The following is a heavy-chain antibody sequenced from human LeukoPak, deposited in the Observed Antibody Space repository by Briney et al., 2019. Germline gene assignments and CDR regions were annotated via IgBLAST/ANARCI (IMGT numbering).Heavy chain of an antibody. V-gene: IGHV3-30*18. Sequence: PGRALRLSCAASGFTFSSYGMHWVRQAPGKGLEWVAVISYGGSNKYYTDSVKGRFTISRDNSKNTLYLQMSSLRAEDTAVYYCVKAHSSSWYDYWGQGTLVTVSS. CDR2: ISYGGSNK. CDR1: GFTFSSYG. D-gene: IGHD6-13*01. CDR3: VKAHSSSWYDY. J-gene: IGHJ4*02.